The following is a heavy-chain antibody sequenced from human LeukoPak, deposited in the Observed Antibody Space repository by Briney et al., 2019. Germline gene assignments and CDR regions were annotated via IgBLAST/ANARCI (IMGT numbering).Heavy chain of an antibody. V-gene: IGHV1-69*05. D-gene: IGHD3-22*01. J-gene: IGHJ3*02. Sequence: SVKVSCKASGGTFISYAISWVRQAPGQGLEWMGRIVPIFGTANYAQKFQGRVTITTDESTSTAYMELSSLRSEDTAVYNCARERYYDSSGYRLDAFDIWGQRTMVTVSS. CDR3: ARERYYDSSGYRLDAFDI. CDR2: IVPIFGTA. CDR1: GGTFISYA.